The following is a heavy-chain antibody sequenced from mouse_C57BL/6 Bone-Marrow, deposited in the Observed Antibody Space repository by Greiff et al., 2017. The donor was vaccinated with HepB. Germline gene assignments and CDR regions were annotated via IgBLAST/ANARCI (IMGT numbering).Heavy chain of an antibody. CDR3: ARARDEIYYYGSSHFDY. CDR1: GYSITSGYY. J-gene: IGHJ2*01. CDR2: ISYDGSN. D-gene: IGHD1-1*01. V-gene: IGHV3-6*01. Sequence: DVKLQESGPGLVKPSQSLSLTCSVTGYSITSGYYWNWIRQFPGNKLEWMGYISYDGSNNYNPSLKNRISITRDTSKNQFFLKLNSVTTEDTATYYCARARDEIYYYGSSHFDYWGQGTTLTVSS.